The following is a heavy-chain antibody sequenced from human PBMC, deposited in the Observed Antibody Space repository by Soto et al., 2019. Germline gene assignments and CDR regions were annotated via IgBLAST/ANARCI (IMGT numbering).Heavy chain of an antibody. D-gene: IGHD3-9*01. CDR2: VYYSGST. Sequence: SETLSLTCTVSGCSVSSSSYYWGWDRQPPGKGLEWIGRVYYSGSTYYNPSLESRVTISVDKSKNQFSLKLMSLSAADTAVYYCGRLEGLATISYYFYYWGQGALVTVSS. CDR3: GRLEGLATISYYFYY. V-gene: IGHV4-39*01. J-gene: IGHJ4*02. CDR1: GCSVSSSSYY.